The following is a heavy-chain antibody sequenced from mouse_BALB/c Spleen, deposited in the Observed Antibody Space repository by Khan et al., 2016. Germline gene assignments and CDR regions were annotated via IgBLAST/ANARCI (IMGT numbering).Heavy chain of an antibody. Sequence: QIQLVQSGPELKKPGETVKISCKASGYTFTNYGMNWVKQAPGKGLKWMGWINTYTGEPTYAEDFKGRFAFSLETSASTAYLQINNLKDEDTATYFCARRAYDGYWGFDYWGQGTLVTVSA. D-gene: IGHD2-3*01. CDR2: INTYTGEP. CDR3: ARRAYDGYWGFDY. CDR1: GYTFTNYG. V-gene: IGHV9-3-1*01. J-gene: IGHJ3*01.